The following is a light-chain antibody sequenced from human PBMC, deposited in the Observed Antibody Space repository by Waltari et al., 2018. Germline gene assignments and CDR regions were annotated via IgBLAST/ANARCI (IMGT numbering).Light chain of an antibody. CDR2: GAS. V-gene: IGKV3-20*01. Sequence: DTVLTQSPATLSLSTGESVSLSCRASQILNNNYLAWYQQKPGQAPALLIHGASRRATGVPERFSGSGSGTDFTLIINRLEVEDSAVYYCQHYGSSPYTFGRGTKLEIK. CDR1: QILNNNY. CDR3: QHYGSSPYT. J-gene: IGKJ2*01.